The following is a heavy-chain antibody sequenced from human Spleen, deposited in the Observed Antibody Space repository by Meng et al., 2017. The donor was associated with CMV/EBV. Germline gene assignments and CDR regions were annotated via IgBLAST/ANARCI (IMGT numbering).Heavy chain of an antibody. D-gene: IGHD6-13*01. J-gene: IGHJ4*02. CDR2: INHSGGT. CDR3: ARGLAAAGYFDY. Sequence: SETLSLTCAVYGGSFSGYSWSWIRQPPGKGLEWIGEINHSGGTNYNPSLKSRVTLSVDTSKNQFSLKLSSVTAADTAVYYCARGLAAAGYFDYWGQGTLVTVSS. CDR1: GGSFSGYS. V-gene: IGHV4-34*01.